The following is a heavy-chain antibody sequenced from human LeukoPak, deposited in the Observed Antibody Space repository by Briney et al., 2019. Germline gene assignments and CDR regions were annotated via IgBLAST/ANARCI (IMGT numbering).Heavy chain of an antibody. V-gene: IGHV4-4*07. J-gene: IGHJ5*02. CDR2: IYTSGST. Sequence: PSETLSLTCTVSGGSINNYYWSWIRQPAGKGLEWIGRIYTSGSTNYNPSLKSRVTISVDTSKNQFSLKLSSVTAADTAVYYCARVETYYGSGSAWFDPWGQGTLVTVSS. CDR1: GGSINNYY. D-gene: IGHD3-10*01. CDR3: ARVETYYGSGSAWFDP.